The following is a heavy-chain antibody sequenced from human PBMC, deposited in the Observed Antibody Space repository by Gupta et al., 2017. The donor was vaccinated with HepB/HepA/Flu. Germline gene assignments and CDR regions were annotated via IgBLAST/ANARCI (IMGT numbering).Heavy chain of an antibody. J-gene: IGHJ5*02. CDR1: GGSFSGYY. Sequence: QVQLQQWGAGLLKPSETLSLTCAVYGGSFSGYYWSWIRQPPGKGLEWIGEINHSGSTNYNPSLKSRVTRSVDTSKNQFSLKLSAVTAADTAVYYCARNRPYCSSTSCYVFLPHLMGFDPWGQGTLVTVSS. V-gene: IGHV4-34*01. D-gene: IGHD2-2*01. CDR2: INHSGST. CDR3: ARNRPYCSSTSCYVFLPHLMGFDP.